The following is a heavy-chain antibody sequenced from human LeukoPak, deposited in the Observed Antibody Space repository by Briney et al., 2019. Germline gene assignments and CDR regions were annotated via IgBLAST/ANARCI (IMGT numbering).Heavy chain of an antibody. J-gene: IGHJ4*02. CDR3: AKGISSTSCFDY. CDR2: ISGSGGST. V-gene: IGHV3-23*01. D-gene: IGHD2-2*01. CDR1: GFTFSSYA. Sequence: GGSLRLSCAASGFTFSSYAMSWVRQAAGKGLEWVSAISGSGGSTYYADSVKGRFTISRDNSKNTLYLQMNSLRAEDTAVYYCAKGISSTSCFDYWGQGTLVTVSS.